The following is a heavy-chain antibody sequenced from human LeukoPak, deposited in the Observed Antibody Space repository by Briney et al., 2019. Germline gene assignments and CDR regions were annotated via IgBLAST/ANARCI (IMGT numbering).Heavy chain of an antibody. V-gene: IGHV3-30*04. CDR1: GFTFSSYA. CDR2: ISYDGSDK. J-gene: IGHJ4*02. CDR3: ARAVYRSGGYYFDY. D-gene: IGHD6-19*01. Sequence: GGSLRLSCAASGFTFSSYAMQWVRQAPGXGLXXVAVISYDGSDKNYADSVKGRFTISRDNSKNTLYLQMNSLRADDTAVYYCARAVYRSGGYYFDYWGQGTLVIVSS.